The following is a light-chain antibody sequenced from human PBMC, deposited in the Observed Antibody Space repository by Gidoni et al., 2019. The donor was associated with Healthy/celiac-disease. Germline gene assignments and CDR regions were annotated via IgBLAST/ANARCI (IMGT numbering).Light chain of an antibody. V-gene: IGKV3-11*01. CDR2: DAS. Sequence: EMVLTQSPANLSLSPGERATLSCTASQSVSSYLAWYQQKPGQAPRLLIYDASNRATGIPARFSGSGSGTDFTLTISSLEPEDFAVYYCQQRSNWPLTFGGGTKVEIK. CDR1: QSVSSY. CDR3: QQRSNWPLT. J-gene: IGKJ4*01.